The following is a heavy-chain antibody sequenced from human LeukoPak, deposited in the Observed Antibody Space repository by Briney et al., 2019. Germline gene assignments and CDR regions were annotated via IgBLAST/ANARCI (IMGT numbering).Heavy chain of an antibody. CDR3: VSPRGFSYGYFDY. D-gene: IGHD5-18*01. CDR2: IYYSKNT. V-gene: IGHV4-39*01. J-gene: IGHJ4*02. Sequence: SETLSLTCTVSGGSISSSSAYWGWIRQPPGKGLEWFGSIYYSKNTYYNPSLKSRVTISADTSKNQFSLTLGSVSATDTAVYYCVSPRGFSYGYFDYWGQGTLVTVSS. CDR1: GGSISSSSAY.